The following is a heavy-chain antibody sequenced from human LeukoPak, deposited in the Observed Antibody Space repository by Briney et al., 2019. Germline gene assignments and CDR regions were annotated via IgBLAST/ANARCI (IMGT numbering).Heavy chain of an antibody. J-gene: IGHJ4*02. Sequence: ASVKVSCKASGYSFSDYYMHWGRQAPGQGREWMGWINPNTGGTNFAQKFQDRVTMTTDTSIRTAYMARSRLRSDATDVSYCARVQIRSAWSFSFYYCDYWGQGTLVTVSS. CDR2: INPNTGGT. D-gene: IGHD6-19*01. V-gene: IGHV1-2*02. CDR3: ARVQIRSAWSFSFYYCDY. CDR1: GYSFSDYY.